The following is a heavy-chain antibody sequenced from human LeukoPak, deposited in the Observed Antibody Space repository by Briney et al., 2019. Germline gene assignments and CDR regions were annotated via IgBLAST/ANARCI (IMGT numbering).Heavy chain of an antibody. CDR3: ARVSPGTTSDIRWDDY. V-gene: IGHV4-30-4*01. J-gene: IGHJ4*02. CDR2: IYYSGST. Sequence: SQTLSLTCTVSGGSISSGDYYWSWIRQPPGKGLEWIGYIYYSGSTYYNPSLKSRVTISVDTSKNQFSLKLSSVTAADTAVYYCARVSPGTTSDIRWDDYWGQGTLVTVSS. CDR1: GGSISSGDYY. D-gene: IGHD1-1*01.